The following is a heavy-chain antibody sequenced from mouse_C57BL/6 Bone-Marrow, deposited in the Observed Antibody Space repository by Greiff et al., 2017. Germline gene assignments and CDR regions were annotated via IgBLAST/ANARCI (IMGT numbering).Heavy chain of an antibody. CDR3: AAIYYGNYFDY. J-gene: IGHJ2*01. Sequence: VQLQQPGAELVKPGASVKLSCKASGYTFTSYWMHWVKQRPGQGLEWIGMIHPNSGSTNYNETFKSKATLTVDKSSSTAYMQLSSLTSEDSAVYYCAAIYYGNYFDYWGQGTTLTVSS. CDR2: IHPNSGST. CDR1: GYTFTSYW. D-gene: IGHD2-1*01. V-gene: IGHV1-64*01.